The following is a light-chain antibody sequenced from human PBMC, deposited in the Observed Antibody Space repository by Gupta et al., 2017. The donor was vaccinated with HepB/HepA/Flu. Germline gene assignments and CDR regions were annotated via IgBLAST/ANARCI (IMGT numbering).Light chain of an antibody. J-gene: IGKJ3*01. V-gene: IGKV3-11*01. Sequence: EMVLTQSPATPSLSPGERATLSCRASQSVSSYLAWYQQKPGQPPRLLIYDTSNRATRIPARFSGSGSGTDFSLTISNLEPEDSAVYYCQQRSNWPRGFTFGPGTKVEIK. CDR3: QQRSNWPRGFT. CDR1: QSVSSY. CDR2: DTS.